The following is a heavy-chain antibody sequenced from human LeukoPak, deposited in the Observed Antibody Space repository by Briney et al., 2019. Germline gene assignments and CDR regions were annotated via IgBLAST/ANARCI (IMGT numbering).Heavy chain of an antibody. CDR3: ARDHSSGWYGGNDY. J-gene: IGHJ4*02. CDR2: INPNSGGT. V-gene: IGHV1-2*02. CDR1: GYTFTGYY. D-gene: IGHD6-19*01. Sequence: ASVKVSCKASGYTFTGYYMHWVRQAPGQGLEWMGWINPNSGGTNYAQKFQGRVTMTRDTSISTAYMELSRLRSDDTAVYYCARDHSSGWYGGNDYWGQGTLVTVSS.